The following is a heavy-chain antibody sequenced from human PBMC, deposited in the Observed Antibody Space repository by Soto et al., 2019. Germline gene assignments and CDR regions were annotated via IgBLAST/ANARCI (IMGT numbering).Heavy chain of an antibody. Sequence: GASVKVSCKASGYTFTSYGISWVRQAPGQGLEWMGWISAYNGNTNYAQKLQGRVTMTTDTSTSTAYMELSSLRSDDTAVYYCARDKSCHELVWWFDPWGQGNLVTVSS. CDR1: GYTFTSYG. V-gene: IGHV1-18*01. CDR3: ARDKSCHELVWWFDP. D-gene: IGHD3-9*01. CDR2: ISAYNGNT. J-gene: IGHJ5*02.